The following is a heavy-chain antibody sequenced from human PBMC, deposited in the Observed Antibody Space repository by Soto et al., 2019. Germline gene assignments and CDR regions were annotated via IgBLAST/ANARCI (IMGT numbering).Heavy chain of an antibody. V-gene: IGHV4-59*01. D-gene: IGHD6-6*01. CDR1: GGSISGFY. J-gene: IGHJ4*02. CDR2: IDNTGTT. CDR3: ARQLEYSSSPPTG. Sequence: SETLSLTCSVSGGSISGFYWNWIRRPPGKGLEWIGYIDNTGTTNYNPSLKSRLTMSLDTSRNQFSLRLTSVTAADTAVYYCARQLEYSSSPPTGWGQGTLVTVSS.